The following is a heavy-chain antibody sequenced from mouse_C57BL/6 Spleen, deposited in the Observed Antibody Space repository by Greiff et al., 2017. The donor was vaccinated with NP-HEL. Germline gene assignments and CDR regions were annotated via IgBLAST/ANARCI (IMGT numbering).Heavy chain of an antibody. D-gene: IGHD1-1*01. V-gene: IGHV3-6*01. CDR2: ISYDGSN. J-gene: IGHJ2*01. CDR3: ARGVNYYYGSSRDY. Sequence: EVQLQESGPGLVKPSQSLSLTCSVTGYSITSGYYWNWIRQFPGNKLEWMGYISYDGSNNYNPSLKNRISITRDTSKNQFFLKLNSVTTEDTATYYCARGVNYYYGSSRDYWGQGTTLTVSS. CDR1: GYSITSGYY.